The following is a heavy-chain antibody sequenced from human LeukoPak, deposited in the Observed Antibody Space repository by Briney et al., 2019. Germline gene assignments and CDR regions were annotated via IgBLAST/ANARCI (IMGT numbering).Heavy chain of an antibody. CDR2: INPNSGGT. J-gene: IGHJ4*02. D-gene: IGHD3-3*01. CDR3: ARPRAYDFWSGYTPFDY. V-gene: IGHV1-2*02. CDR1: RYTFTGYY. Sequence: GASVKVSCKASRYTFTGYYMHWVRQAPGQGLEWMGWINPNSGGTNYAQKFQGRVTMTRDTSISTAYMELSSLRSEDTAVYYCARPRAYDFWSGYTPFDYWGQGTLVTVSS.